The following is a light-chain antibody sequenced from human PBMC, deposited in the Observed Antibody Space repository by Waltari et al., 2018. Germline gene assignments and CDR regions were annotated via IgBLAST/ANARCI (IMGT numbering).Light chain of an antibody. CDR3: QQLNSYPSIT. CDR2: AAS. Sequence: DIQLTQSPSFLSASVGDRVTTTCRASQGISSYLAWYQQKPGKAPKLLIYAASTLQSGVPSRFSGSGSGTECTLTISSLQPEDFATYYCQQLNSYPSITFGQGTRLEIK. V-gene: IGKV1-9*01. CDR1: QGISSY. J-gene: IGKJ5*01.